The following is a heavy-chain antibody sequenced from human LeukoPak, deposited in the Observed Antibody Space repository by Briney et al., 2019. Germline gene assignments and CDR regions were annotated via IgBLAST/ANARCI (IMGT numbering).Heavy chain of an antibody. Sequence: TSETLSLTCAVYGGSFSGYYWSWIRQPPGKGLEWIGEINHSGSTNYNPSLKSRVTISVGTSKNQFSLKLSSVTAADTAVYYCARGYSYIDYWGQGTLVTVSS. V-gene: IGHV4-34*01. J-gene: IGHJ4*02. CDR2: INHSGST. CDR1: GGSFSGYY. CDR3: ARGYSYIDY. D-gene: IGHD5-18*01.